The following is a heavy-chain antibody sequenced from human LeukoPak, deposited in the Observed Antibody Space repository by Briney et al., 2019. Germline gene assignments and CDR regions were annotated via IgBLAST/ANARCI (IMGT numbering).Heavy chain of an antibody. CDR1: GGTFSSYA. Sequence: SVKVSCKASGGTFSSYAISWVRQAPGQGLEWMGGIIPIFGTANYAQKFQGRVTITTDESTSTAYMELSSLRSEDTAVYYCARDPLPYYDSSGYRSYYYMDVWGKGTTVTVSS. CDR3: ARDPLPYYDSSGYRSYYYMDV. CDR2: IIPIFGTA. V-gene: IGHV1-69*05. D-gene: IGHD3-22*01. J-gene: IGHJ6*03.